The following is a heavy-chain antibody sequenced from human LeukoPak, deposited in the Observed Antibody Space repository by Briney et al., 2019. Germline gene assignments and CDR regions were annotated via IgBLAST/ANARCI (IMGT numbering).Heavy chain of an antibody. CDR2: ISAYNGNT. CDR3: ARDRHDYGDYPGRN. D-gene: IGHD4-17*01. J-gene: IGHJ4*02. V-gene: IGHV1-18*01. CDR1: GYTFTSYG. Sequence: ASVKVSCTASGYTFTSYGISWVRQAPGQGLEWMGWISAYNGNTHYAQKVQGRVTMTTDTSASTAYMELRSLRSDDTAVYYCARDRHDYGDYPGRNWGQGTLVTVSS.